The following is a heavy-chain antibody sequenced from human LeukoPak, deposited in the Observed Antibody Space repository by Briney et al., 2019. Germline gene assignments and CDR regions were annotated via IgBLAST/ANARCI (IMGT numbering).Heavy chain of an antibody. Sequence: ASVKVSCKASGYSFTGHYMHWVRQAPGQGLEWMGWINPKSGGTNYAQKFQGRVTMTRDTSISTAYMELSRLTSDDTAVYYCARGSVGALQGSGYDPSYYYGMDVWGQGTTVTVSS. CDR1: GYSFTGHY. CDR3: ARGSVGALQGSGYDPSYYYGMDV. J-gene: IGHJ6*02. CDR2: INPKSGGT. V-gene: IGHV1-2*02. D-gene: IGHD5-12*01.